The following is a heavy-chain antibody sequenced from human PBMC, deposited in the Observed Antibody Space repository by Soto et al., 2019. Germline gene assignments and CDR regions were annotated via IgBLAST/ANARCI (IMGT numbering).Heavy chain of an antibody. CDR3: ARDAPGFVKPRWSSTL. CDR2: TRNKANSYTT. D-gene: IGHD6-13*01. V-gene: IGHV3-72*01. CDR1: GFTFSDHY. J-gene: IGHJ2*01. Sequence: EVQLVESGGGLVQPGGSLRLSCAASGFTFSDHYMDWVRQAPGKGLEWVGRTRNKANSYTTEYAASVKGRSTISRDDSKNPLFIKTNNLTPTTTPGYYFARDAPGFVKPRWSSTLWARGTLVTVS.